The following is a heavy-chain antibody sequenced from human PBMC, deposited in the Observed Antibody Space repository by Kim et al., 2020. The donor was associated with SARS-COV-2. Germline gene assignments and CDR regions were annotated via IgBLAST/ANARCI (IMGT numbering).Heavy chain of an antibody. J-gene: IGHJ6*02. Sequence: SVKVSCKASGGTFSSYTISWVRQAPGQGLEWMGRIIPILGIANYAQKFQGRVTITADKSTSTAYMELSSLRSEDTAVYYCARDPLPNYDILTDNTPERPYYYGMDVWGQGTTVTVSS. D-gene: IGHD3-9*01. CDR3: ARDPLPNYDILTDNTPERPYYYGMDV. V-gene: IGHV1-69*04. CDR1: GGTFSSYT. CDR2: IIPILGIA.